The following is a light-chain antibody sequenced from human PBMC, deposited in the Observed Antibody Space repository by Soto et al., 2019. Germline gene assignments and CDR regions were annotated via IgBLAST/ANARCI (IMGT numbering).Light chain of an antibody. J-gene: IGKJ1*01. V-gene: IGKV3-15*01. CDR1: QSVSSN. Sequence: EIVMTQSPAVLSMYPGERATLSCRASQSVSSNLAWYQQKPGQAPRLLIYGASTRATGIPARFSGSGSGTEFTLTISSLQSEDFAVYYCQQYNNWPRTFGQGTKVDIK. CDR2: GAS. CDR3: QQYNNWPRT.